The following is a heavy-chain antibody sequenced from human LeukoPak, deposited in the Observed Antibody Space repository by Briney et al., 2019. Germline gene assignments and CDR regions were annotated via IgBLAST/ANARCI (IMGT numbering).Heavy chain of an antibody. V-gene: IGHV3-23*01. CDR3: AKDMGYNTGWTRFDY. J-gene: IGHJ4*02. CDR1: GFSFNKYA. CDR2: ISASGGST. Sequence: GESLRLSCAASGFSFNKYAMSWVRQAPGKGLEWVSSISASGGSTFYADSVKGRVTISRDNSKNTLYLQMNSLRGDDTAVYYCAKDMGYNTGWTRFDYWGQGTLVTVSS. D-gene: IGHD6-19*01.